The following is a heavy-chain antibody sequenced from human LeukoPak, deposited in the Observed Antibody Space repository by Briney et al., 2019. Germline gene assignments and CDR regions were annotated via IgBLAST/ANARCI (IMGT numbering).Heavy chain of an antibody. Sequence: PGGSLRLSCAASRFTFSSYGMHWVRQAPGKGLEWVAVIWYDGSNKYYADSVKGRFTISRDNSKNTLYLQMNSLRAEDTAVYYCARDSNGGHFDYWGQGTLVTVSS. J-gene: IGHJ4*02. D-gene: IGHD3-22*01. CDR2: IWYDGSNK. CDR3: ARDSNGGHFDY. V-gene: IGHV3-33*01. CDR1: RFTFSSYG.